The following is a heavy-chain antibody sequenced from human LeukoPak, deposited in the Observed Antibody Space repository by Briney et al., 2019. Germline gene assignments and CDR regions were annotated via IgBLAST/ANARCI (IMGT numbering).Heavy chain of an antibody. CDR1: GFTFSSYC. J-gene: IGHJ6*04. Sequence: GGSVSLFCAASGFTFSSYCMRWARQAPGEWRGWVAVVSYDGSNKYYADSVKGRFTISRDNSKNTLYLQMNSLRAEDTAVYYRAKDPHSSGWYYYYGMDVWGKGTTVTVSS. CDR2: VSYDGSNK. D-gene: IGHD6-19*01. V-gene: IGHV3-30*18. CDR3: AKDPHSSGWYYYYGMDV.